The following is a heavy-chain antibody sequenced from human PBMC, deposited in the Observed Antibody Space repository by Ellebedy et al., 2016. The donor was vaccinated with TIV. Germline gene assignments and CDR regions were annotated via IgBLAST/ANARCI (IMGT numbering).Heavy chain of an antibody. V-gene: IGHV4-39*01. J-gene: IGHJ5*02. CDR2: IYYSGST. D-gene: IGHD6-6*01. CDR1: GGSISSSSYY. CDR3: AILSSIAAFDP. Sequence: MPSETLSLTCTVSGGSISSSSYYWGWIRQPPGKGLEWIGSIYYSGSTYYNPSLKSRVTISVDTSKNQFSLKLSSVTAADTAVYYCAILSSIAAFDPWGQGTLVTVSS.